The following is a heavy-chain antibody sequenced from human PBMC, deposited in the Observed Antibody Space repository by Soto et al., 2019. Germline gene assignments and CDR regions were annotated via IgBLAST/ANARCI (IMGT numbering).Heavy chain of an antibody. D-gene: IGHD3-10*01. J-gene: IGHJ6*02. Sequence: QVQLVQSGAEVKKPGASVKVSCKASGYTFTSYDIPWVRQATGQGLEWMGWMNVNTGYTDSAQRFRGRVTLTTTTAITTAYMELSSLTSEDTALYYCVIYRDYYYGMDVWGQATTVTVSS. CDR3: VIYRDYYYGMDV. V-gene: IGHV1-8*01. CDR1: GYTFTSYD. CDR2: MNVNTGYT.